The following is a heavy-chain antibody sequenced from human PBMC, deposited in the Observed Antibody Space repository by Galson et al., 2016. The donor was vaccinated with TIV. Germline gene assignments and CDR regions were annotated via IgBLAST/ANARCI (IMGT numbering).Heavy chain of an antibody. CDR1: GGSFSGYS. Sequence: SETLSLTCTAYGGSFSGYSWSWIRQPPGKGLDWIGEITDRGSINYNPSLKSRLKISVDKSKHQFSLRLSSLTAADTAVYFCARQVTTRPRAGLDVWGQGITVTVSS. CDR3: ARQVTTRPRAGLDV. J-gene: IGHJ6*02. V-gene: IGHV4-34*01. D-gene: IGHD4-17*01. CDR2: ITDRGSI.